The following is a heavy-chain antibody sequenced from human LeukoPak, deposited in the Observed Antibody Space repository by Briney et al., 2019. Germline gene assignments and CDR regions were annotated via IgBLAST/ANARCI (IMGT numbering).Heavy chain of an antibody. CDR1: GGSISSSSHY. CDR2: MYYRGST. CDR3: ARAGLGLDAFDI. J-gene: IGHJ3*02. Sequence: SETLSLTCTVSGGSISSSSHYWGWIRQPPGKGLEWIGSMYYRGSTYHNPSLKSRVTISVDTSKDQFSLKLSSVTAADTAVYYCARAGLGLDAFDIWGQGTMVTVSS. D-gene: IGHD5/OR15-5a*01. V-gene: IGHV4-39*07.